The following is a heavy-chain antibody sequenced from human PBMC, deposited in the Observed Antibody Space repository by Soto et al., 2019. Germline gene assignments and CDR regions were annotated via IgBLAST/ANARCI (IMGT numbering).Heavy chain of an antibody. J-gene: IGHJ2*01. Sequence: GGSLRLSCSASGFTFSSYVMHWVRQAPGKGLEYVSGISSNGGSTYYADSVKGRFTISRDNSKNTLYLQMSSLKTEDTAVYYCVKDLPSGYSYGNGFDLWGRGTLVTVSS. CDR2: ISSNGGST. CDR1: GFTFSSYV. V-gene: IGHV3-64D*08. CDR3: VKDLPSGYSYGNGFDL. D-gene: IGHD5-18*01.